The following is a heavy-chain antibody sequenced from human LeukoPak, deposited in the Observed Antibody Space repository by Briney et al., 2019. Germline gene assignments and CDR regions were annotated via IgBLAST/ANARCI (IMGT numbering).Heavy chain of an antibody. D-gene: IGHD3-22*01. CDR2: IYYSGST. V-gene: IGHV4-39*07. CDR1: GGSISSSSYY. Sequence: PSETLSLTCTVSGGSISSSSYYWGWIRQPPGKGLEWIGSIYYSGSTYYNPSLKSRDTISVDTSKNQFSLKLSSVTAADTAVYYCARGDYYYDSSGTDYWGQGTLVTVSS. CDR3: ARGDYYYDSSGTDY. J-gene: IGHJ4*02.